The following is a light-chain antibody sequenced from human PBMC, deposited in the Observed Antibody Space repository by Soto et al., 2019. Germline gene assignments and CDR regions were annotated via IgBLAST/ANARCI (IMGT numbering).Light chain of an antibody. Sequence: QSALTQPASVSGSPGQSVTISCTATTSDVGGFDSVSWYQQHSGTAPRVLIYEVSNRPSGVSYRFSGSKSANTASLTISGLQADDEADYYCSSYTTSNTWLFGGGTKVTVL. CDR1: TSDVGGFDS. CDR2: EVS. CDR3: SSYTTSNTWL. J-gene: IGLJ3*02. V-gene: IGLV2-14*01.